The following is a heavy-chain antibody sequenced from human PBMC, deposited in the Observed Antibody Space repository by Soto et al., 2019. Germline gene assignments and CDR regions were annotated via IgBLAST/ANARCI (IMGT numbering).Heavy chain of an antibody. CDR2: IRSSGSTI. CDR1: GFTFSDYD. D-gene: IGHD1-26*01. Sequence: PGGSLRLSCAASGFTFSDYDRSWIRQAPGKGLEWVSYIRSSGSTIHYADSVKGRFTISRDNAKNSLYLQMNSLRAEDTAVYYCARVGPPLDVWGQGTTVTVSS. V-gene: IGHV3-11*01. J-gene: IGHJ6*02. CDR3: ARVGPPLDV.